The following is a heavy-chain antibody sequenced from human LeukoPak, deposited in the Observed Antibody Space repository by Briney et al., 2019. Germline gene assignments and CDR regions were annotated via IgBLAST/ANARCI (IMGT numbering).Heavy chain of an antibody. Sequence: GSLRLSCAASGFTFSSYAMSWVRQAPGKGLEWVSAISGSGGSTYYADSVKGRFTISRDNSKNTLYLQMNSLRAEDTAVYYCAKGVTVVPAAPVDYWGQGTLVTVSS. J-gene: IGHJ4*02. CDR2: ISGSGGST. CDR3: AKGVTVVPAAPVDY. D-gene: IGHD2-2*01. V-gene: IGHV3-23*01. CDR1: GFTFSSYA.